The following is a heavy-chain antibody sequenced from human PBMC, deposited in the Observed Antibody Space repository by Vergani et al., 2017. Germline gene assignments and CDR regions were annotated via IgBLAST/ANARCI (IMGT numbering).Heavy chain of an antibody. CDR2: IGVDGDT. V-gene: IGHV3-13*01. CDR1: GFTFSNYD. CDR3: AREYCGTGNCYGWYYLEV. J-gene: IGHJ6*03. Sequence: VRLVESGGGVVQPGGSLRLSCAASGFTFSNYDFHWVRQTAGNSLEWVSSIGVDGDTYYSDSVKGRFTISRANGMNSLYLQMDSLRAEDTAVYYCAREYCGTGNCYGWYYLEVWGEGTTVTVSS. D-gene: IGHD2-21*01.